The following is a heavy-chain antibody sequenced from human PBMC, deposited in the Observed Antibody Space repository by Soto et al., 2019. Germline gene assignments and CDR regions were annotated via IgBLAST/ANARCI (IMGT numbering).Heavy chain of an antibody. J-gene: IGHJ4*02. Sequence: GGSLRLSCAASGFTFSNAWMNWVRQAPGKGLEWVGRIKSKTDGGTTDYAAPVKGRFTISRDDSKNTLYLQMNSLKTEDTAVYYCTTDSLLRLFGSNYWGQGTLVTVSS. CDR3: TTDSLLRLFGSNY. V-gene: IGHV3-15*07. CDR2: IKSKTDGGTT. D-gene: IGHD3-22*01. CDR1: GFTFSNAW.